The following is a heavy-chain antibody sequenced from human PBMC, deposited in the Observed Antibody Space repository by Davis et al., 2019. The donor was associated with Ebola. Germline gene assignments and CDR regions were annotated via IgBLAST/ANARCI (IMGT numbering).Heavy chain of an antibody. D-gene: IGHD2-8*01. CDR2: ISSGSDYI. V-gene: IGHV3-21*01. J-gene: IGHJ4*02. Sequence: GESLKISCAASGFTFRYYSMNWVRQAPGKGLEWVTSISSGSDYIYKADSVRGRFTISRDNAENSLYLQMNSLKVEDTAVYYCARDYRHGVDYWGQGTLVTVSS. CDR3: ARDYRHGVDY. CDR1: GFTFRYYS.